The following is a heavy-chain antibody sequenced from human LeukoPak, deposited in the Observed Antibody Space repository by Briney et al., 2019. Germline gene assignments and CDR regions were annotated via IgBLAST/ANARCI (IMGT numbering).Heavy chain of an antibody. V-gene: IGHV3-13*01. CDR3: ARAARYYGSSGAHAFDI. J-gene: IGHJ3*02. D-gene: IGHD3-22*01. Sequence: GGSLRLSCAASGFTFSIYDMHWVRQVTGKGLEWVSGIGTGGDTHYPGSVKGRLTISRENAKNSLYLQMNSLRAGDTAVYYCARAARYYGSSGAHAFDIWGQGTMVTVSS. CDR1: GFTFSIYD. CDR2: IGTGGDT.